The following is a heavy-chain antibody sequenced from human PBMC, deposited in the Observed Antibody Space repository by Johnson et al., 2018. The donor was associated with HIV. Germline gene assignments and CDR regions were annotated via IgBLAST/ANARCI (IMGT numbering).Heavy chain of an antibody. J-gene: IGHJ3*02. CDR3: ARDKCSGGSCYDDDVFDI. Sequence: MQLVESGGGLAPPGGSLRLSCVASGFTFSSYWMSWVRQAPGKGLEWVTNIKQDGREKYYVESVKGRFTISRDNAKNSLDLQMNSPRAEDTAVYYCARDKCSGGSCYDDDVFDIWGQGTMVTVSS. D-gene: IGHD2-15*01. V-gene: IGHV3-7*01. CDR1: GFTFSSYW. CDR2: IKQDGREK.